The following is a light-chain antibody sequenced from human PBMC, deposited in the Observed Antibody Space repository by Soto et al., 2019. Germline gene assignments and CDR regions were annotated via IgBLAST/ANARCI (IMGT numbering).Light chain of an antibody. CDR1: SSDVGAYNY. CDR2: DVS. J-gene: IGLJ2*01. Sequence: QSALTQPASVSGSPGQSITISCTGTSSDVGAYNYVSWYQHYPGKAPKLMIYDVSNRPSGVSNRFSGSTSGNTASLTISGLQAEDEADYYCSSYTAISTVVFGGGTQLTVL. CDR3: SSYTAISTVV. V-gene: IGLV2-14*03.